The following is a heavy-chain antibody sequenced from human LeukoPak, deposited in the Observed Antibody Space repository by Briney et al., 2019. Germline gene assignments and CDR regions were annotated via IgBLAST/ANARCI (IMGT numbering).Heavy chain of an antibody. CDR3: ARRSRWELLIDY. Sequence: SETLSLTCTVSGGSISSYYWSWIRQPPGKGLEWIGYIYYSGSTNYKPSLKSRVTISVDTSKNQFSVKLSSVTAADTAVYYCARRSRWELLIDYWGQGTLVTVSS. D-gene: IGHD1-26*01. CDR2: IYYSGST. V-gene: IGHV4-59*12. CDR1: GGSISSYY. J-gene: IGHJ4*02.